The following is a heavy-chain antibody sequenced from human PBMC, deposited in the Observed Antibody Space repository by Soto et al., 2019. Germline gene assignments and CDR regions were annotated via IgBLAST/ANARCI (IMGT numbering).Heavy chain of an antibody. V-gene: IGHV4-30-4*01. CDR1: GGSISSGDYY. D-gene: IGHD3-3*01. Sequence: SETLSLTCTVSGGSISSGDYYWSWIRQPPGKGLEWIGYIYYSGSTCYNPSLKSRVTISVDTSKNQFSLKLSSVTAADTAVYYCAAVLRFLAYAFDIWGQGTMVTVSS. CDR3: AAVLRFLAYAFDI. J-gene: IGHJ3*02. CDR2: IYYSGST.